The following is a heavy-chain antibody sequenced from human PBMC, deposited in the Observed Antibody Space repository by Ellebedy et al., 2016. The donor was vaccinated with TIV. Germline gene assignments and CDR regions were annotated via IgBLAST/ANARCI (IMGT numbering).Heavy chain of an antibody. V-gene: IGHV1-69*06. D-gene: IGHD3-16*01. CDR3: ASREVITFGGVTRLYYYYGMDV. CDR2: IIPIFGTA. CDR1: GGTFSSYA. Sequence: SVKVSXXASGGTFSSYAISWVRQAPGQGLEWMGGIIPIFGTANYAQKFQGRVTITADKSTSTAYMELSSLRSEDTAVYYCASREVITFGGVTRLYYYYGMDVWGQGTTVTVSS. J-gene: IGHJ6*02.